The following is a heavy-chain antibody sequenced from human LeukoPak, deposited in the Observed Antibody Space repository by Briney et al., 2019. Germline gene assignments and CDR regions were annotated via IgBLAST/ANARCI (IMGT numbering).Heavy chain of an antibody. CDR1: GYSLTSYG. CDR2: ISAYTGNT. J-gene: IGHJ4*02. D-gene: IGHD3-16*01. CDR3: ARGYGDDY. V-gene: IGHV1-18*01. Sequence: ASVKVSCKASGYSLTSYGISWVRQAPGQGLEWMGWISAYTGNTDYAQNFQGRVTMTTDTSTSTAYMELRSLRSDDTAIYYCARGYGDDYWGQGTLLTVSS.